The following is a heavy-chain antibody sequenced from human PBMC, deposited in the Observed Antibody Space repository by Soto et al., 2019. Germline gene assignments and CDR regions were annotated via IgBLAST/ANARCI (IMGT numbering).Heavy chain of an antibody. Sequence: QLQLQESGPGLVKPSETLSLTCSVSGGSISSSTYYWGWIRQPPGKGLEWIEMIYFSGGTYYNPCRRSTVTISGNTSRNQFFIKLSSVTAANTAVYYCSRQVRPQDFYYYGMDVCGQGTTVTVSS. J-gene: IGHJ6*02. D-gene: IGHD3-3*01. CDR2: IYFSGGT. CDR3: SRQVRPQDFYYYGMDV. CDR1: GGSISSSTYY. V-gene: IGHV4-39*01.